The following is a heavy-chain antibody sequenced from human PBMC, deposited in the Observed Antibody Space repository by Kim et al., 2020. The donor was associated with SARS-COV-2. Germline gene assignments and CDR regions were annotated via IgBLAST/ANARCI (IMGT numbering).Heavy chain of an antibody. J-gene: IGHJ6*02. Sequence: GGSLRLSCAASGFTFSSYAMHWVRQAPGKGLEWVAVISYDGSNKYYADSVKGRFTISRDNSKNTLYLQMNSLRAEDTAVYYCARASFGGVVVPAAIRKRGGMDVWGQGTTVTVSS. CDR1: GFTFSSYA. D-gene: IGHD2-2*01. CDR2: ISYDGSNK. V-gene: IGHV3-30*04. CDR3: ARASFGGVVVPAAIRKRGGMDV.